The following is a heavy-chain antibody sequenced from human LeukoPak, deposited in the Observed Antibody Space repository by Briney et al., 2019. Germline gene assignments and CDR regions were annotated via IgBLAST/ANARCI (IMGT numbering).Heavy chain of an antibody. Sequence: KTGGSLRLSCAASGFTFSSYWMNWVRQAPGKGLVWVSSISSSSSYIYYADSVKGRFTISRDNAKNSLYLQMNSLRAEDTAVYYCARGSSPTGDYFDYWGQGTLVTVSS. J-gene: IGHJ4*02. CDR1: GFTFSSYW. D-gene: IGHD6-13*01. CDR2: ISSSSSYI. CDR3: ARGSSPTGDYFDY. V-gene: IGHV3-21*01.